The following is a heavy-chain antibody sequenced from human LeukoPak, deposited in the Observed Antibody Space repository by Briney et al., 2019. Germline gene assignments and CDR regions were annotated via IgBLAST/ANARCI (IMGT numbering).Heavy chain of an antibody. CDR2: ISSSSSYT. CDR3: TRAKGGYTNDY. J-gene: IGHJ4*02. Sequence: GGSLRLSCAASGFTFSDYYMTWIRQAPGKGLEWVSYISSSSSYTNYADSVKGRFTISRDNAKNTVYLQMNSLRAEDTAVYYCTRAKGGYTNDYWGQGTLVTVPS. CDR1: GFTFSDYY. V-gene: IGHV3-11*06. D-gene: IGHD5-18*01.